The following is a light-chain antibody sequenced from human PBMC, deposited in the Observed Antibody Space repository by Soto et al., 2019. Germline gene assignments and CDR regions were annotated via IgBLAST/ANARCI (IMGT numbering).Light chain of an antibody. CDR3: SSYSISTAYL. Sequence: QSALTQPAPVSGSPGQSITISCTGTSSDVGGYDYVSWYQLHPGKAPKLMVFEVSNRLSGVSYRFSGSKSGNTASLTISGLQAEDEADYFCSSYSISTAYLFGTGTKVTVL. CDR2: EVS. J-gene: IGLJ1*01. V-gene: IGLV2-14*01. CDR1: SSDVGGYDY.